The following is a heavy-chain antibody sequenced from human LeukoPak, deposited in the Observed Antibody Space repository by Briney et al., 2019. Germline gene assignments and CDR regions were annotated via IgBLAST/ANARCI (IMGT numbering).Heavy chain of an antibody. D-gene: IGHD1-1*01. Sequence: GGSLRLSCATSGFTVSNNYMSWGRQAPGKGLEWGSVIYSGGSTYYADSVKGRFTISRDNAQNSLYLQMNSLRVEDTAIYYCARDPYNGAYSEGYYYYYMDVWGKGTTVTVSS. CDR1: GFTVSNNY. CDR2: IYSGGST. V-gene: IGHV3-53*01. J-gene: IGHJ6*03. CDR3: ARDPYNGAYSEGYYYYYMDV.